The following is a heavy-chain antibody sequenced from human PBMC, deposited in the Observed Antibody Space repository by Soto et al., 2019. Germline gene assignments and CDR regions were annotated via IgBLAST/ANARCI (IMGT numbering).Heavy chain of an antibody. CDR3: ARDYYDSSGYYNWFDP. CDR2: IWYDGSNK. D-gene: IGHD3-22*01. J-gene: IGHJ5*02. V-gene: IGHV3-33*08. Sequence: PGGSLRLSCAASGFTFSSYGMHWVRQAPGKGLEWVAVIWYDGSNKYYADSVKGRFTISRDNSKNTLYLQMNSLRAEDTAVYYCARDYYDSSGYYNWFDPWGQGTLVTAPQ. CDR1: GFTFSSYG.